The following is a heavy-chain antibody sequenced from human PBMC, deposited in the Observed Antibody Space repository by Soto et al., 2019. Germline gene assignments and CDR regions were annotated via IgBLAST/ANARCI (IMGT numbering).Heavy chain of an antibody. D-gene: IGHD3-22*01. V-gene: IGHV4-30-4*01. Sequence: SETLSLTXTVSGGSINSGDYYWSWIRQPPGKGLEWIGYIYYSGSTYHNPSLKSRINISVDTSKNQFSLKLSSVTAADTAVYYCATVPTYYYDRSGYVNAFDMWGQGTMVTVSS. CDR1: GGSINSGDYY. J-gene: IGHJ3*02. CDR3: ATVPTYYYDRSGYVNAFDM. CDR2: IYYSGST.